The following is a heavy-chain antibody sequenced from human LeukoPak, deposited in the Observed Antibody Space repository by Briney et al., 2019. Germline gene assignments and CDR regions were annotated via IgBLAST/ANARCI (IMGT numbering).Heavy chain of an antibody. CDR2: INHSGST. D-gene: IGHD2-2*01. J-gene: IGHJ6*02. V-gene: IGHV4-34*01. Sequence: SETLSLTCAVYGGSFSGYYWSWIRQPPGKGLEWIGEINHSGSTNYNPSPKSRVTISVDTSKNQFSLKLSSVTAADTAVYYCARVTLSCSSTSCYYYYGMDVWGQGTTVTVSS. CDR1: GGSFSGYY. CDR3: ARVTLSCSSTSCYYYYGMDV.